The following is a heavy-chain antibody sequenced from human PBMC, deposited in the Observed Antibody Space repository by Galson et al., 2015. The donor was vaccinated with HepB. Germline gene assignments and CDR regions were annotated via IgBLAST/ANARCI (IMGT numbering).Heavy chain of an antibody. Sequence: SVKVPCKASGGTFSSYAISWVRQAPGQGLEWMGGIIPIFGTANYAQKFQGRVTITADESTSTAYMELSSLRSEDTAVYYCARDWYYGSGSARVGMDVWGQGTTVTVSS. D-gene: IGHD3-10*01. CDR3: ARDWYYGSGSARVGMDV. CDR2: IIPIFGTA. CDR1: GGTFSSYA. J-gene: IGHJ6*02. V-gene: IGHV1-69*13.